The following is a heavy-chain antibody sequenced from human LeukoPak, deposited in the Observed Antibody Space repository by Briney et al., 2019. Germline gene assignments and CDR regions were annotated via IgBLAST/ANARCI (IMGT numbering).Heavy chain of an antibody. CDR2: ISGSGGST. J-gene: IGHJ3*02. CDR3: AKDRRRTGQYYYDSSGYNAFDI. V-gene: IGHV3-23*01. D-gene: IGHD3-22*01. Sequence: GGSLRLSCAASGFTVSSNYMSWVRQAPGKGLEWVSAISGSGGSTYYADSVKGRFTISRDNSKNTLYLQMNSLRAEDTAVYYCAKDRRRTGQYYYDSSGYNAFDIWGQGTMVTVSS. CDR1: GFTVSSNY.